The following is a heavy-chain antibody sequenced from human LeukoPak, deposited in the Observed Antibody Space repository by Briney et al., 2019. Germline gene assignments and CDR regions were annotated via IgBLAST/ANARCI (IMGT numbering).Heavy chain of an antibody. CDR2: IKQDGSEK. J-gene: IGHJ4*02. D-gene: IGHD6-13*01. CDR3: ARAGRTGFSSSWYDY. CDR1: EFTFSSYW. V-gene: IGHV3-7*01. Sequence: GGSLRLSCAASEFTFSSYWMSWVRQAPGKGLEWVANIKQDGSEKYYVDSVKGRFTISRDNAKNSLYLQMNSLRAEDTAVCYCARAGRTGFSSSWYDYWGQGTLVTVSS.